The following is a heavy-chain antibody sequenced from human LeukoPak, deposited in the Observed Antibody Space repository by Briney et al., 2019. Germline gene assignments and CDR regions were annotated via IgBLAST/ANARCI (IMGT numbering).Heavy chain of an antibody. CDR2: INPNSGGT. CDR1: GYTFTGYC. D-gene: IGHD6-6*01. V-gene: IGHV1-2*02. Sequence: GASVKVSCKASGYTFTGYCMHWVRQAPGQGLEWMGWINPNSGGTNYAQKFQGRVTMTRDTSISTAYMELSRLRSDDTAVYYCARDSSSRVLYYFDYWGQGTLVTVSS. J-gene: IGHJ4*02. CDR3: ARDSSSRVLYYFDY.